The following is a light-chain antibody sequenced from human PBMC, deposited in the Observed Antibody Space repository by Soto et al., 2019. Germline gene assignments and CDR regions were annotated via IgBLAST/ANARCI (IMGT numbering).Light chain of an antibody. CDR3: QQYGSTPPYT. Sequence: DIVMTQTPLSLPVTPGEPASISCRSSQSLLDSDDGNTYLDWYLQKPGQSPQLLIYTLSYRASGVPDRFSGSGSGTDFTLTISRLEPEDSAVYFCQQYGSTPPYTFGQGTKLEI. V-gene: IGKV2-40*01. J-gene: IGKJ2*01. CDR2: TLS. CDR1: QSLLDSDDGNTY.